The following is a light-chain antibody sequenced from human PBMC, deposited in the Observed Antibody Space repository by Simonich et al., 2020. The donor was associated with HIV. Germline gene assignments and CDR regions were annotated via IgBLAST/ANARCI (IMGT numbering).Light chain of an antibody. CDR3: QSYDSSLSGWV. CDR2: GNS. V-gene: IGLV1-40*01. Sequence: QSVLTQPPSVSGAPGQRVTISCTGSSTNIGAGYDVNWYQQLPVTAPKLLIYGNSTRPSGVPDRFSGSKSGTSASLAITGLQAEDEAHYYCQSYDSSLSGWVFGGGTKVTVL. J-gene: IGLJ3*02. CDR1: STNIGAGYD.